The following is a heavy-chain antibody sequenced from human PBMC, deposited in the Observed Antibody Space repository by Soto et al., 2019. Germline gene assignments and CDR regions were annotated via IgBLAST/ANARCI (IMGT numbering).Heavy chain of an antibody. CDR3: ARGRGLWRGYSGYDFDY. CDR2: IYYSGST. D-gene: IGHD5-12*01. V-gene: IGHV4-61*01. J-gene: IGHJ4*02. Sequence: PSETMSLTSTVSGGSVSSGSYYWSWNRKPPGKGLEWIGYIYYSGSTNYNPSLKSRVTISVDASKNQFSLKLSSVTAADTAVYYCARGRGLWRGYSGYDFDYWGQGTLVTVSS. CDR1: GGSVSSGSYY.